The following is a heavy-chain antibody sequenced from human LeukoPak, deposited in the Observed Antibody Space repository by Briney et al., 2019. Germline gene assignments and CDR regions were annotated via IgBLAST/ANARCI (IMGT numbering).Heavy chain of an antibody. J-gene: IGHJ4*02. CDR2: ISSSSSYI. D-gene: IGHD1-26*01. CDR1: GFTFSSYS. Sequence: GGSLRLSCATSGFTFSSYSMNWVRQAPGKGLEWVSSISSSSSYIYYADSVKGRFTISRDNAKNSLYLQMNSLRAEDTAVYYCARDDGSYSRPPGFDNWGQGTLVTVSS. V-gene: IGHV3-21*01. CDR3: ARDDGSYSRPPGFDN.